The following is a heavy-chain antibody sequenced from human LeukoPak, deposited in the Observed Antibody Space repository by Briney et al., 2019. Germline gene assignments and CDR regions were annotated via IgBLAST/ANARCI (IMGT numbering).Heavy chain of an antibody. CDR3: AKVQEMYTILPPFHC. D-gene: IGHD5-24*01. V-gene: IGHV3-23*01. CDR2: ISGSGDTI. CDR1: GFTFSSYA. Sequence: GGSLRLSCAASGFTFSSYAMSWVRQAPGKGLQWVSAISGSGDTIYYADSVKGRFTISRDNSKNTLYLQMNSLRAEDTAVYYCAKVQEMYTILPPFHCWGQGTLVTVSS. J-gene: IGHJ4*02.